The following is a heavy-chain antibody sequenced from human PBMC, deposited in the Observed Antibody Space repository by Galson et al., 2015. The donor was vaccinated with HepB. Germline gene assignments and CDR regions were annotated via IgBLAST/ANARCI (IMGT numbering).Heavy chain of an antibody. CDR2: ISSSGNIV. Sequence: SLRLSCAASGFTFSDYSMSWVRQAPGKGLEWVSYISSSGNIVNYADSVEGRFTISRDKNPLYLQMNSLRAEDTAVYYCARDLRECAIDHWGQGTLVTVSS. CDR1: GFTFSDYS. CDR3: ARDLRECAIDH. J-gene: IGHJ4*02. V-gene: IGHV3-48*01.